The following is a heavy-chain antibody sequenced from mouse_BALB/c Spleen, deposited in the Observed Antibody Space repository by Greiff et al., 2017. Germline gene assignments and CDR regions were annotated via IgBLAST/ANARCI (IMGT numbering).Heavy chain of an antibody. CDR1: GFTFTDYY. CDR3: ARDNSRGFDY. V-gene: IGHV7-3*02. CDR2: IRNKANGYTT. J-gene: IGHJ2*01. Sequence: EVQLVESGGGLVQPGGSLRLSCATSGFTFTDYYMSWVRQPPGKALEWLGFIRNKANGYTTEYSASVKGRFTISRDNSQSILYLQMNTLRAEDSATYYCARDNSRGFDYWGQGTTLTVSS.